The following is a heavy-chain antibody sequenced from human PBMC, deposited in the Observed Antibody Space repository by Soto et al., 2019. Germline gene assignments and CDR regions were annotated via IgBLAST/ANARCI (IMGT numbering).Heavy chain of an antibody. J-gene: IGHJ3*02. CDR1: GDSVSSNSAA. V-gene: IGHV6-1*01. Sequence: SQTLSLTCAISGDSVSSNSAAWNWIRQSPSRGLEWLGRTYYRSKWYNDYAVSVKSRITINPDTSKNQFSLQLNSVTPEDTAVNSCARETLHSAAAINPRVFDSCGQGKLVTGSS. CDR2: TYYRSKWYN. D-gene: IGHD2-2*01. CDR3: ARETLHSAAAINPRVFDS.